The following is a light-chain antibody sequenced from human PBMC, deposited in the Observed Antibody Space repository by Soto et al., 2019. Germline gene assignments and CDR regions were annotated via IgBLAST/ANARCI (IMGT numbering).Light chain of an antibody. CDR1: SSDVGGYNY. V-gene: IGLV2-14*01. Sequence: QSALTQPASVSGSPGQSITISCTGTSSDVGGYNYVSWYQQHPGKAPKLMIYDVSNRPSEVSNRFSGSKSGNTASLTISGRQAEDEANYYCSSYTSSSTLYVFGTGTKVTVL. J-gene: IGLJ1*01. CDR2: DVS. CDR3: SSYTSSSTLYV.